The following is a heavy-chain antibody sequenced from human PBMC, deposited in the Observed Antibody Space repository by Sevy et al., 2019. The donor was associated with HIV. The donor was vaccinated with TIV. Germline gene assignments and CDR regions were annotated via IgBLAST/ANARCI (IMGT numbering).Heavy chain of an antibody. Sequence: GESLKISCAASGFTFSSYEMNWVRQAPGKGLEWVSYISSSGSTIYYADSVKGRFTISRDNAKNSLYLQMNSLRAEDTAVYYCARDGTPYSSGLMDYWGQGTLVTVSS. V-gene: IGHV3-48*03. J-gene: IGHJ4*02. D-gene: IGHD6-19*01. CDR3: ARDGTPYSSGLMDY. CDR2: ISSSGSTI. CDR1: GFTFSSYE.